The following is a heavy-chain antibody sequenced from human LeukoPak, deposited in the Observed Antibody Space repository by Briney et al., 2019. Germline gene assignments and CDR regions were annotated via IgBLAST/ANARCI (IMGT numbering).Heavy chain of an antibody. CDR2: ISYDGSNK. J-gene: IGHJ5*02. V-gene: IGHV3-30*18. Sequence: GRSLRLSCAASGFTFSSYGMHWVRQAPGKGLEWVAVISYDGSNKYYADSVKGRFTISRDNSKNTLYLQMNSLRAEDTALYYCAKDKGGFGPWGQGTLVTVSS. CDR3: AKDKGGFGP. CDR1: GFTFSSYG.